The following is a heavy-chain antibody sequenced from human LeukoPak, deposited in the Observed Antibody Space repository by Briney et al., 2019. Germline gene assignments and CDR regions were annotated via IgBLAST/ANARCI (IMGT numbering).Heavy chain of an antibody. CDR3: AGNSSGYYPDAFDI. J-gene: IGHJ3*02. Sequence: GESLKISCAASGFTFSSYSMNWVRQAPGKGLEGVSYISSSSSTIYYADSVKGRFTISRDNAKNSLYLQMNSLRDEDTAVYYCAGNSSGYYPDAFDIWGQGTMVTVSS. CDR2: ISSSSSTI. V-gene: IGHV3-48*02. CDR1: GFTFSSYS. D-gene: IGHD3-22*01.